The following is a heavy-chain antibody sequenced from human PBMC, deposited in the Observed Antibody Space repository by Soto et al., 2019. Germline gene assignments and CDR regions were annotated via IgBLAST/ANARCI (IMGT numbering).Heavy chain of an antibody. J-gene: IGHJ4*02. D-gene: IGHD1-26*01. CDR1: GGTFSTYS. V-gene: IGHV1-69*06. CDR2: IIPIFGTA. CDR3: ASSSGNNYGVGTNYYFDY. Sequence: QVQLVQSGAEVKKPGSSVKVSCKTSGGTFSTYSIVWVRQAPGEGLEWMGGIIPIFGTANYAQKFQDRVTITADKSTNIAFMELSSLKSEDTAMYYCASSSGNNYGVGTNYYFDYWGQGTLVTVSS.